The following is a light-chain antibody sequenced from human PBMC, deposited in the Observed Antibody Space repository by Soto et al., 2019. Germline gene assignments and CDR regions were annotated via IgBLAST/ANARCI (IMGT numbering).Light chain of an antibody. CDR2: EAS. J-gene: IGKJ1*01. CDR3: QQYGSSPPT. Sequence: EIVLTQSPGTLSLSPGERATLSCRASQSVSSSYVAWYQQKPGQAPRLLIYEASIRAIVIPDRFSGSGSGTDLTLSSSRLEPEDCAVYHCQQYGSSPPTFGQGSKVEIK. CDR1: QSVSSSY. V-gene: IGKV3-20*01.